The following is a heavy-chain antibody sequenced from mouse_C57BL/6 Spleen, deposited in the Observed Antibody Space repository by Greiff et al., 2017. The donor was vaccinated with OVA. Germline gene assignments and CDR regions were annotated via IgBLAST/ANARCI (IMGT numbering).Heavy chain of an antibody. Sequence: EVQLVESGGGLVKPGGSLKLSCAASGFTFSSYAMSWVRQTPEKRLEWVATISDGGSYTYYPDNVKGRFTISRDNAKNNLYLQMSHLKSEDTAMYYCARDGAITTVVAHWYFDVWGTGTTVTVAS. J-gene: IGHJ1*03. V-gene: IGHV5-4*01. D-gene: IGHD1-1*01. CDR3: ARDGAITTVVAHWYFDV. CDR1: GFTFSSYA. CDR2: ISDGGSYT.